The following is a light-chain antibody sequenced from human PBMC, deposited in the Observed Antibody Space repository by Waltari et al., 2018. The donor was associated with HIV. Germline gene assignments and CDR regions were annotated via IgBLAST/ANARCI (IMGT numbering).Light chain of an antibody. CDR1: SSNIGTNP. CDR3: AAWDDSLNGHLV. Sequence: QSVLTQPPSASGTPGQRVTISCSGGSSNIGTNPVFWSQHRPGTAPKVLIYPTTQRPSGVPGRFSGSKSGTSAYLAISGLQSEDEADYYCAAWDDSLNGHLVFGGGTKLTVL. V-gene: IGLV1-44*01. CDR2: PTT. J-gene: IGLJ2*01.